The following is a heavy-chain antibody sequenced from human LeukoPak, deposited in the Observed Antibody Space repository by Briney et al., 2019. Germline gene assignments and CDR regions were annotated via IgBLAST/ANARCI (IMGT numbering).Heavy chain of an antibody. J-gene: IGHJ6*04. CDR3: ATSYYDILTGRDYYYYGMDV. CDR1: GGTFSSYA. CDR2: IIPIFGTA. V-gene: IGHV1-69*01. Sequence: SPKVSCKPSGGTFSSYAISWVRQAPGPGREWMGGIIPIFGTANYAQKFQGRVTITADESTSTAYMELSSLRSEDTAVYYCATSYYDILTGRDYYYYGMDVWGKGTPVTVSS. D-gene: IGHD3-9*01.